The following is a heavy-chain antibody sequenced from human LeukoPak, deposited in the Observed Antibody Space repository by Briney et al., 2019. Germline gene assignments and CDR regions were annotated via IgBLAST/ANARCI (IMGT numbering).Heavy chain of an antibody. CDR3: ARDATGDGDLES. V-gene: IGHV3-7*01. Sequence: GGSLRLSCAASGFTFSSYWMTWVRQAPGMGLEWVANINEDGTKIYYADSVRGRFTISRDNSKNTLYLQMNSLRSEDTAVYYCARDATGDGDLESWGQGTLVTVSP. CDR1: GFTFSSYW. J-gene: IGHJ5*02. CDR2: INEDGTKI. D-gene: IGHD4-17*01.